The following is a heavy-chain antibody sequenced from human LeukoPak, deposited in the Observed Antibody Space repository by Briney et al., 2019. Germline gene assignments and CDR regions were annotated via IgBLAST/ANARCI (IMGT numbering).Heavy chain of an antibody. D-gene: IGHD6-25*01. V-gene: IGHV1-46*01. Sequence: ASVKVSCKGFGYTITNYCLHWVRQAPGQGLEWMGVISPSGDRTSYAQRFQGRVTLIRDTSTTTDYMEVSGLRSEDTAIYYCAREPQSSGSSDYWGQGTLVTVSS. CDR2: ISPSGDRT. CDR1: GYTITNYC. J-gene: IGHJ4*02. CDR3: AREPQSSGSSDY.